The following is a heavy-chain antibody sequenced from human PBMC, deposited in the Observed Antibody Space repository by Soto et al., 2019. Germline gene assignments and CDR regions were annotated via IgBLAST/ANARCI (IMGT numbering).Heavy chain of an antibody. CDR3: ARDGLDILTGFDP. CDR1: GYTFTGYY. J-gene: IGHJ5*02. CDR2: INPNSGGT. V-gene: IGHV1-2*02. Sequence: GASVKVSCKAPGYTFTGYYMHWVRQAPGQGLEWMGWINPNSGGTNYAQKFQGRVTMTRDTSISTAYMELSRLRSDDTAVYYCARDGLDILTGFDPWGQGTLVTVSS. D-gene: IGHD3-9*01.